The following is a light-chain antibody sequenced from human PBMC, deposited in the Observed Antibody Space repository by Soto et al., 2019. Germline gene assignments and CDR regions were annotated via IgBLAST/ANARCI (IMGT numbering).Light chain of an antibody. J-gene: IGKJ4*01. CDR2: GAS. Sequence: EIVMTQSPGTLSLSPVERATLSCRASQSVGTYLAWYEQTPGQAPRLLIYGASSRATGIPDRFSGSGSGTDFTLTISRLEPEDFAVYYCQQYVSTPLTFGGGTKVDIK. CDR1: QSVGTY. CDR3: QQYVSTPLT. V-gene: IGKV3-20*01.